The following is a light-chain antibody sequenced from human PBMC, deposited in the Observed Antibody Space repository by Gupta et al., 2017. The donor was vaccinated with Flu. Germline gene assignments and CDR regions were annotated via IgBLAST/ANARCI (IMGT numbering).Light chain of an antibody. V-gene: IGKV3-15*01. CDR2: DAS. CDR3: QQYWTWPPIT. J-gene: IGKJ5*01. Sequence: EILIPQSPAILFVALGASVTLSCRASESVRTKLAWYQQKPGQGPRLLMYDASARATGVPARFSGSGSGTEFALTISSLQSDDFAVYYCQQYWTWPPITFGQGTRLDI. CDR1: ESVRTK.